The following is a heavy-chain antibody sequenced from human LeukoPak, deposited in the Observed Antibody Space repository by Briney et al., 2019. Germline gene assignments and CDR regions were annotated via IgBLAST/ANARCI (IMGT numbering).Heavy chain of an antibody. CDR3: AKMLATIGFGHYFDY. CDR2: IRYNGNNQ. J-gene: IGHJ4*02. D-gene: IGHD5-12*01. Sequence: GGSLRLSCAASGFTFNNYGMHWVRQAPGKGLEWVAFIRYNGNNQYYADSVKGRFTISRDNSKNTLYLQMNSLKGDDTAVYYCAKMLATIGFGHYFDYWGQGTLVTVSS. V-gene: IGHV3-30*02. CDR1: GFTFNNYG.